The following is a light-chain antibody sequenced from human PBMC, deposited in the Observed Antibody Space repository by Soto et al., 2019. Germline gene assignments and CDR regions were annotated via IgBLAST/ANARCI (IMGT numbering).Light chain of an antibody. Sequence: DIQMTQSPSTLSASVGDRVTITCRASQSVGSWLAWHQQKPGRAPKVLVYKASSLQSGVPSRFSASGSGTEFPLTISSLQPDDAAIYFCQQYARYPWTFGQGTRVEIK. CDR1: QSVGSW. J-gene: IGKJ1*01. CDR2: KAS. V-gene: IGKV1-5*03. CDR3: QQYARYPWT.